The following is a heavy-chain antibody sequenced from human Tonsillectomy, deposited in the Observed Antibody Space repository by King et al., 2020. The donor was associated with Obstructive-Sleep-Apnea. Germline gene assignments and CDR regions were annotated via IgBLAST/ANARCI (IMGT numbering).Heavy chain of an antibody. V-gene: IGHV3-11*06. CDR2: ISSSRSSYT. CDR3: ARDMNF. Sequence: QLVQSGGGLVKPGGSLRLSCAASGFTFSDYYMSWIRRAPGKGLECVSYISSSRSSYTNYADSVKGRFTISRDNAKNSLYLQMNSLRAEDTAVYYCARDMNFWGRGTLVTVSS. CDR1: GFTFSDYY. J-gene: IGHJ2*01. D-gene: IGHD3-16*01.